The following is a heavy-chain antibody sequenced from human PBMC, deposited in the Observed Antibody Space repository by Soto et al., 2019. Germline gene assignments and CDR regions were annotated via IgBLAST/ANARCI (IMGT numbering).Heavy chain of an antibody. J-gene: IGHJ6*03. CDR1: GYSFTSYW. V-gene: IGHV5-51*01. CDR2: IYPGDSDT. D-gene: IGHD3-3*01. Sequence: PGESLKISCKGSGYSFTSYWIGWVRQMPGKGLEWMGIIYPGDSDTRYSPSFQGQVTISRDNAENSLYLQMNSLRADDTAVYYCATAPFTMSINMDVWGKGTTVTVSS. CDR3: ATAPFTMSINMDV.